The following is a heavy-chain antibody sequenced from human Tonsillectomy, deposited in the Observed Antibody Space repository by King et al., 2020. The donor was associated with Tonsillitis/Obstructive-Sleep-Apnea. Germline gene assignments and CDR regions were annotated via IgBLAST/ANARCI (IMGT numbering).Heavy chain of an antibody. CDR2: ISSSESTK. CDR1: GFTFGRYE. Sequence: VQLVESGGGLVQPGGSLRLSCAASGFTFGRYEVNWVRQAPGKGLEWVSYISSSESTKYYADSVKGRFTISRDNAKNSLYLQMNSLRAEDTAVYYCAREPENFYGMDVWGQGTTVTVSS. V-gene: IGHV3-48*03. J-gene: IGHJ6*02. CDR3: AREPENFYGMDV.